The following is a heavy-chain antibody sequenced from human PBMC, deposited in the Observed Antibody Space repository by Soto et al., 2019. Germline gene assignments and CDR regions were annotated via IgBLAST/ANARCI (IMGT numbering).Heavy chain of an antibody. D-gene: IGHD3-10*01. CDR2: IYYSGST. CDR1: GGSISSGGYY. Sequence: PSETLSLTCTVSGGSISSGGYYWSWIRQHPGKGLEWIGYIYYSGSTYYNPSLKSRVTISVDTSKNQFSLKLSSVTAADTAVYYCARDSRNMRFGELSFDIWGQGTMVTVSS. V-gene: IGHV4-31*03. J-gene: IGHJ3*02. CDR3: ARDSRNMRFGELSFDI.